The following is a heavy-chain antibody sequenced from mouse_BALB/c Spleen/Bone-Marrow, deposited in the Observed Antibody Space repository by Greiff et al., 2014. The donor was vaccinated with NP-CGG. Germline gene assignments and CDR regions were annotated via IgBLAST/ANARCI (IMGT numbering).Heavy chain of an antibody. CDR3: ARGIPMDY. V-gene: IGHV1-80*01. J-gene: IGHJ4*01. CDR2: IYPGDGDT. CDR1: GFAFSSSC. Sequence: QVQLQQSGAELVRPGSSVKMSCKASGFAFSSSCINWVKQRPGQGLEWIGRIYPGDGDTNYHGKFKGKATLTADKSSSTAYMQLSSVTSEDSAVSYYARGIPMDYWGQGTSVTVSS.